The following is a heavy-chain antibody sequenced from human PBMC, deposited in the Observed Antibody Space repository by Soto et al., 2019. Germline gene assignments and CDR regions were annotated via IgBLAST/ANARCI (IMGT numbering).Heavy chain of an antibody. D-gene: IGHD3-9*01. CDR3: ARDPTRLFFYDILTGYYSSLDY. CDR2: ISAYNGNT. CDR1: GYTFTSYG. Sequence: ASVKVSCKASGYTFTSYGISWVRQAPGQGLEWMGWISAYNGNTNYAQKLQGRVTMTTDTSTSTAYMELRSLRSDDTAVYYCARDPTRLFFYDILTGYYSSLDYWGQGNLVTVSS. J-gene: IGHJ4*02. V-gene: IGHV1-18*01.